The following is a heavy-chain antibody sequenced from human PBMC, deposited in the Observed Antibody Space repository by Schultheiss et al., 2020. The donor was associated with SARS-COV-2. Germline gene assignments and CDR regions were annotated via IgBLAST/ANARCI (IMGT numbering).Heavy chain of an antibody. D-gene: IGHD2-8*01. CDR1: GFTFSSYG. V-gene: IGHV3-NL1*01. CDR3: AKDRVYASFFDY. Sequence: GGSLRLSCAASGFTFSSYGMHWVRQAPGKGLEWVSVIYSGGSTYYADSVKGRFTISRDNSKNTLYLQMNSLRAEDTAVYYCAKDRVYASFFDYWGQGTLVTVSS. CDR2: IYSGGST. J-gene: IGHJ4*02.